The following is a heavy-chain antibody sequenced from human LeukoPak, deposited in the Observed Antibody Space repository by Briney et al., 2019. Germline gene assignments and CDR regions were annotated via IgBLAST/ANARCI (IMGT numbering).Heavy chain of an antibody. D-gene: IGHD1-26*01. J-gene: IGHJ4*02. CDR2: IFTSGST. V-gene: IGHV4-4*07. CDR1: GGSISSYY. Sequence: PSETLSLTCTVSGGSISSYYWSRVRQPAGKGLEWIGRIFTSGSTNYNPSLKGRVTMSVDTSKNQFSLKLTSVTGADTAVYYCARDRDSGSSSNRYFFDFWGQGTLVTVSS. CDR3: ARDRDSGSSSNRYFFDF.